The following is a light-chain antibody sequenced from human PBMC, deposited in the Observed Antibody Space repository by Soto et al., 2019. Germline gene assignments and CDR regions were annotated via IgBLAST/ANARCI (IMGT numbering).Light chain of an antibody. CDR1: SSDVGGYNY. CDR3: SSYTSSNTLYV. J-gene: IGLJ1*01. CDR2: DVS. V-gene: IGLV2-14*03. Sequence: QSVLTQPASVSGSPGQSITISCTGTSSDVGGYNYVSWYQQHPGKAPKLMIYDVSNRPSGVSNRFFGSKSGNTASLTISGLQAEDEADYYCSSYTSSNTLYVFGTGTKVTVL.